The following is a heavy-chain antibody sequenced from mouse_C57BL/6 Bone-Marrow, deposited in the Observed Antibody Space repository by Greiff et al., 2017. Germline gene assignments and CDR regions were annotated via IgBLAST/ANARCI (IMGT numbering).Heavy chain of an antibody. CDR3: TTMGTTEGFDY. J-gene: IGHJ2*01. D-gene: IGHD2-3*01. CDR2: IDPENGDT. Sequence: VQLQQPGAELVKPGASVKMSCKASGYTFTSYWITWVKQRPEQGLEWIGWIDPENGDTEYASKFQGKATITADTSSNTAYLQLSSLTSEDTAVYDCTTMGTTEGFDYWGQGTTLTVSS. CDR1: GYTFTSYW. V-gene: IGHV14-4*01.